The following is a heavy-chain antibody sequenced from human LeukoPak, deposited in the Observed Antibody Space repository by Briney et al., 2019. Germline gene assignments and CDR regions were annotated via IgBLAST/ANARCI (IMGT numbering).Heavy chain of an antibody. J-gene: IGHJ4*02. CDR2: ISSSGGIT. CDR1: GFTFSDYY. D-gene: IGHD6-19*01. V-gene: IGHV3-11*01. CDR3: GRETVAGTFDY. Sequence: GGSLRLSCAASGFTFSDYYISWIRQAPGKGLEWVSDISSSGGITSYADSVKGRFTISRGNAKNSLHLQMNSLRAEDSAVYDCGRETVAGTFDYWGQGAQVAVSS.